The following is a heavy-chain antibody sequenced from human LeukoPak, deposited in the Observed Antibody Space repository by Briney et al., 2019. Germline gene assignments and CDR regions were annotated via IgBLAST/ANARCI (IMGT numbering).Heavy chain of an antibody. Sequence: SSDTLSLTCTVSGASLRSSNFYWGWIRQSPGKGLEWIGNINYSGLTYYNPSVKSRVTLSVDVSKNRFSLNLTSVTPADTALYFCARTHFDSLGWFDPWGQGIQVIVSS. J-gene: IGHJ5*02. CDR3: ARTHFDSLGWFDP. V-gene: IGHV4-39*07. CDR1: GASLRSSNFY. D-gene: IGHD3-9*01. CDR2: INYSGLT.